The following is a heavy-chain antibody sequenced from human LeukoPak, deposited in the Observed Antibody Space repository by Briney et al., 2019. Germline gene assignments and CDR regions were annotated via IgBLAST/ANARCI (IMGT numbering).Heavy chain of an antibody. D-gene: IGHD5-12*01. CDR3: ARGRVSSSTWHSTYYNYFYMDV. V-gene: IGHV4-59*01. Sequence: SETLSLTCSVSDDSITMYYWTWIRQPPGKGLEWIGYVYHTGITNFSPSLNGRVSISRDTTKNLFSLRVRSVTAADTAVYFCARGRVSSSTWHSTYYNYFYMDVWGKGTTVTVSS. CDR1: DDSITMYY. J-gene: IGHJ6*03. CDR2: VYHTGIT.